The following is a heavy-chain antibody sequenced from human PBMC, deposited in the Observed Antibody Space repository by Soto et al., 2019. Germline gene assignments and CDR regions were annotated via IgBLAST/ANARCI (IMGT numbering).Heavy chain of an antibody. J-gene: IGHJ5*02. CDR3: ARVHPAEGWFDP. Sequence: QVQLQESGPGLVKPSETLSLTCTVSGGSISSYYWSWIRQPPGKGLEWIGYIYYSGSTNYNPSLKSRVPISVNTSKNQFPLKLSSVTAADTAVYYCARVHPAEGWFDPWGQGTLVTVSS. CDR1: GGSISSYY. D-gene: IGHD2-2*01. CDR2: IYYSGST. V-gene: IGHV4-59*08.